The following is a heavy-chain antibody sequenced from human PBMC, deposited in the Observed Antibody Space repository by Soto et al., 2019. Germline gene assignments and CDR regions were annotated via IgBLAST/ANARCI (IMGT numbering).Heavy chain of an antibody. CDR2: ISGGGGTT. Sequence: EVQLLESGGGLIQPGGSLRLSCAASGFTFSNYAMSWVRQAPGKGLEWVSAISGGGGTTYDSDCVKGRFTISRDNSKNTLYLQMSSLRAEDSAVYYCAKDPYNWNSIYFDYWGQGTLVTVSS. CDR1: GFTFSNYA. V-gene: IGHV3-23*01. D-gene: IGHD1-7*01. CDR3: AKDPYNWNSIYFDY. J-gene: IGHJ4*02.